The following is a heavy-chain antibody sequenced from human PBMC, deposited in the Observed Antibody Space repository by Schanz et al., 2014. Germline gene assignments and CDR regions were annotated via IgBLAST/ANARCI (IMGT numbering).Heavy chain of an antibody. CDR3: ARDRLECGAECYSVEVFEI. J-gene: IGHJ4*02. V-gene: IGHV1-69*08. D-gene: IGHD2-21*01. Sequence: QVQLVQSGAEVKKPGSSVKVSCKASRSTFSSYTISWVRQARGQGLEWVGRFIPILGIANYAQKFQGRVTNTADTSTSTAYMDLRSLRSDDTAVYYCARDRLECGAECYSVEVFEIWGQGTLVIVSS. CDR1: RSTFSSYT. CDR2: FIPILGIA.